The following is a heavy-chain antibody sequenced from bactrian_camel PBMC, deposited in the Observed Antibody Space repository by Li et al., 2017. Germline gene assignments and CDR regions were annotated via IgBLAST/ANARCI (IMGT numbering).Heavy chain of an antibody. Sequence: HVQLVESGGGSVQAGGSLRLSCVASIASDAFYSTYCMAWFRQTPGKKREGVAAIYGVLRSTFYADSVKGRFTISRDNYRNTLYLQMNSLKPEDTAMYYCAAARAGCGVGHWFKESTFTSYGQGTQVTVS. V-gene: IGHV3S1*01. D-gene: IGHD7*01. CDR1: IASDAFYSTYC. J-gene: IGHJ4*01. CDR2: IYGVLRST.